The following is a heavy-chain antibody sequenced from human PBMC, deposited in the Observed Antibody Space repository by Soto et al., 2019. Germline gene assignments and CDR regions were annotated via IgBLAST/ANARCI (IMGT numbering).Heavy chain of an antibody. J-gene: IGHJ5*02. CDR2: ISSSGSTI. D-gene: IGHD3-22*01. V-gene: IGHV3-11*01. CDR3: ARAPPYYYDSSGSS. Sequence: PGGSLRLSCAASGFTFSDYYMSWIRQAPGKGLEWVSYISSSGSTIYYADSVKGRFTISRDNAKNSLYMQMNSLRAEDTAVYYCARAPPYYYDSSGSSWGQGTLVTVSS. CDR1: GFTFSDYY.